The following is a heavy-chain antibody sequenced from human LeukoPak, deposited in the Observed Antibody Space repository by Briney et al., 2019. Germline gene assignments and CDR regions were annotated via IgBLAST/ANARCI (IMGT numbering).Heavy chain of an antibody. V-gene: IGHV4-59*02. CDR3: ARNKGVAARHDY. D-gene: IGHD6-19*01. J-gene: IGHJ4*02. Sequence: SETLSLTCTVSGGSVRSYSWSWIRQPPGKGLEYIGHIYNGGSPTYNPSLMGRLTMSVDTAKNQLSLRLTSVTTADTALYFCARNKGVAARHDYWGQGTLVIVSS. CDR1: GGSVRSYS. CDR2: IYNGGSP.